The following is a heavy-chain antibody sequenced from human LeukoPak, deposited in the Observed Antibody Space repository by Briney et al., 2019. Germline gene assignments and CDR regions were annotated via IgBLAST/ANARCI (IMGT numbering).Heavy chain of an antibody. J-gene: IGHJ3*02. V-gene: IGHV3-30*18. Sequence: GGSLRLSCIASGFTVSNNYMSWVRQAPGKGLEWVAVISYDGSTKYYVDSVKGRFTISRDNSKNTLYLQMNSLRAEDTAVYYCAKDMYGQGNSNDAFDIWGQGTMVTVSS. CDR1: GFTVSNNY. D-gene: IGHD1-7*01. CDR2: ISYDGSTK. CDR3: AKDMYGQGNSNDAFDI.